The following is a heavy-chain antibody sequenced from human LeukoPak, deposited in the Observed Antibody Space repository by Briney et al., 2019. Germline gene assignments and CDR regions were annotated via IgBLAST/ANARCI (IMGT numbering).Heavy chain of an antibody. D-gene: IGHD2-2*01. V-gene: IGHV1-69*05. CDR3: ARRYCSSTSCHYFDY. Sequence: GASVKVSCKASGGTFSSYAISWVRQAPGQGLEWMGGIIPIFGTANYAQKFQGRVTMTRNTSISTAYMDLSSLRSEDTAVYYCARRYCSSTSCHYFDYWGQGTLVTVSS. CDR2: IIPIFGTA. J-gene: IGHJ4*02. CDR1: GGTFSSYA.